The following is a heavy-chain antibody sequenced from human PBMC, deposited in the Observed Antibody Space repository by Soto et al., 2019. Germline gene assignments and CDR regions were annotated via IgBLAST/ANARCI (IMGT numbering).Heavy chain of an antibody. V-gene: IGHV3-23*01. D-gene: IGHD2-15*01. J-gene: IGHJ4*02. CDR1: GFTFSSYA. CDR2: ISGSGGST. CDR3: AKGHCSGGSCYSPFDY. Sequence: GGSLRLSCAASGFTFSSYAMSWVRQAPGKGLEWVSAISGSGGSTYYADSVKGRFTISRDNAKNSLYLQMNSLRAEDTALYYSAKGHCSGGSCYSPFDYWGQGTLVTVSS.